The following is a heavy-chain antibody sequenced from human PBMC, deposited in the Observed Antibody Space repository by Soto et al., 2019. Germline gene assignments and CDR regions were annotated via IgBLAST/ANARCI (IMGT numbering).Heavy chain of an antibody. CDR1: GYTFTGYF. D-gene: IGHD6-19*01. CDR3: AIVSADSSGCIRNDY. V-gene: IGHV1-2*04. Sequence: QVQLVQSGAEVKKPGASVKVSCKASGYTFTGYFMHWVRQAPGQGLEWMGWINPNSGGTNYAQKFHGWVTMTRDTSISKAYLVMVRLRSDDTGVYFCAIVSADSSGCIRNDYCGQVTLVTVSS. J-gene: IGHJ4*02. CDR2: INPNSGGT.